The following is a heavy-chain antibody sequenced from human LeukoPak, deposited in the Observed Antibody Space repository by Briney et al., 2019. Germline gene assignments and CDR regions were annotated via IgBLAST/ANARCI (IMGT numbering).Heavy chain of an antibody. CDR3: AKRIIAAAGTYGMDV. J-gene: IGHJ6*02. V-gene: IGHV3-23*01. CDR2: ISGSGGST. Sequence: GGSLRLSCSASGFTFSTYWMSWVRQAPGKGLEWVSAISGSGGSTYYADSVKGRFTISRDNSKNTLYLQMNSLRAEDTAVYYCAKRIIAAAGTYGMDVWGQGTTVTVSS. CDR1: GFTFSTYW. D-gene: IGHD6-13*01.